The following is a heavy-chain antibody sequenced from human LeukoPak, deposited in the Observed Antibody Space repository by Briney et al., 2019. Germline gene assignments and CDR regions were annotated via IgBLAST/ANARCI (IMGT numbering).Heavy chain of an antibody. CDR3: ARQEGGLSGSYYYFDY. Sequence: SETLSLTCTVSGGSISSYYWSWIRQPPGKGLEWIGYIYYSGSTNYNPSLKSRVTISVDTSKNQFSLKLSSVTAADTAVYYCARQEGGLSGSYYYFDYWGQGTLVTVSS. D-gene: IGHD1-26*01. CDR2: IYYSGST. CDR1: GGSISSYY. J-gene: IGHJ4*02. V-gene: IGHV4-59*08.